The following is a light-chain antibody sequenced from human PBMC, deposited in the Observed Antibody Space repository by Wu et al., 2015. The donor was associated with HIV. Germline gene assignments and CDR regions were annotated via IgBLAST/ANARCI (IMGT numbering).Light chain of an antibody. CDR1: QSVSSLY. V-gene: IGKV3-20*01. Sequence: EIVLTQSPGTLSLSPGESATLSCRASQSVSSLYLAWYQQKPGQAPRLLIYGGSSRATGIPDRFSGSGSGTEFTLTISRLEPEDIAVYYCQQYDASPHSFGGGTKLEIK. J-gene: IGKJ4*01. CDR3: QQYDASPHS. CDR2: GGS.